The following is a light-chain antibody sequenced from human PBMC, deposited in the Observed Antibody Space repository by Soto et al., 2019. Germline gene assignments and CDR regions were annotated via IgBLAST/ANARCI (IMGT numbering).Light chain of an antibody. CDR1: HSVSSNY. CDR3: QQYGISPT. Sequence: EIVLTQSPGTLSLSPGERATLSCRSSHSVSSNYLAWYQQKPGQAPRLLIYDVSSRATGIPDRFSGSGSGTDVTLTISRLEPVDFAVYYCQQYGISPTFGQGTKVEIK. V-gene: IGKV3-20*01. J-gene: IGKJ1*01. CDR2: DVS.